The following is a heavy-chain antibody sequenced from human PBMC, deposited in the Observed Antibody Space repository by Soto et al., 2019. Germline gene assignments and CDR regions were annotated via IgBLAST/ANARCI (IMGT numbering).Heavy chain of an antibody. CDR2: INHSGST. CDR1: AGSFSGYY. J-gene: IGHJ4*02. Sequence: PSETLSLTCAVYAGSFSGYYWSWIRQPPGKGLEWIGEINHSGSTNYNPSLKSRATISVDTSKNQFSLKLSSVTAADTAVYYCARGYSSSWYKTIDYWGQGTLVTRSS. CDR3: ARGYSSSWYKTIDY. D-gene: IGHD6-13*01. V-gene: IGHV4-34*01.